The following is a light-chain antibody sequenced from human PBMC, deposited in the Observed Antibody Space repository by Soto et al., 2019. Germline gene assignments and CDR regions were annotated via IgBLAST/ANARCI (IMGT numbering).Light chain of an antibody. CDR2: GAS. CDR3: QQCTYRPPCT. Sequence: DIVLTQSPATLSVSPRERATLSCRASRSVSANLAWYQQKPDQAPRLLIYGASTRATSIPASFSGRESGTEFNLIISSLQSDDFAVYYCQQCTYRPPCTFGQGTRVDLK. J-gene: IGKJ1*01. CDR1: RSVSAN. V-gene: IGKV3-15*01.